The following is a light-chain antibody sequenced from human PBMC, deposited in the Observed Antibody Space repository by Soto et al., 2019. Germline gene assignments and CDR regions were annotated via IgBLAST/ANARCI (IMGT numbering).Light chain of an antibody. J-gene: IGKJ2*01. V-gene: IGKV3-20*01. CDR2: GAS. Sequence: EIVLTQSPGTLSLAPEERAALSCRASHSVSSTYLAWYQQKPGQAPRLLIYGASSRATGIPDRFSGSGSGTDFTLTISRLEPEDFAVYYCQQSGSSPPYTFGQGTKLEIK. CDR1: HSVSSTY. CDR3: QQSGSSPPYT.